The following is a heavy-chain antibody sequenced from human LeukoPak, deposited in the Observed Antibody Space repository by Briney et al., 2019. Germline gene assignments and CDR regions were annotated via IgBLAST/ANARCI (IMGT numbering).Heavy chain of an antibody. Sequence: GGSLRLSCEASGFTFSSSAMSWVRQAPGKGLEWVSAISNNGGYTYYADSVQGRFTISRDNSKSTLCLQMNNLRAEDTAVYYCATVQNPLGYCSSGACYLGEYSQHWGQGTLVTVSS. V-gene: IGHV3-23*01. CDR1: GFTFSSSA. CDR2: ISNNGGYT. D-gene: IGHD2-15*01. J-gene: IGHJ1*01. CDR3: ATVQNPLGYCSSGACYLGEYSQH.